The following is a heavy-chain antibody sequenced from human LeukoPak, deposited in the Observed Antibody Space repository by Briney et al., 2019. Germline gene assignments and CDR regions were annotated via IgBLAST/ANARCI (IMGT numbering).Heavy chain of an antibody. D-gene: IGHD3-22*01. V-gene: IGHV1-18*01. CDR3: ARAFLGRYYDSSIMAQLDY. J-gene: IGHJ4*02. Sequence: GASVKVSCKASGGTFSSYAISWVRQAPGQGLEWMGWISAYNGNTNYAQKLQGRVTMTTDTSTSTAYMELRSLRSDDTAVYYCARAFLGRYYDSSIMAQLDYWGQGTLVTVSS. CDR2: ISAYNGNT. CDR1: GGTFSSYA.